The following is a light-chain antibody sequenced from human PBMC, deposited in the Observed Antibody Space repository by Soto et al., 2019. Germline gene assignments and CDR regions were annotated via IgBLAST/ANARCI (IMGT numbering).Light chain of an antibody. J-gene: IGKJ1*01. CDR2: DVS. CDR1: QSVSSSY. CDR3: QQRSDWPWT. V-gene: IGKV3D-20*02. Sequence: IVFTQSPFTVSLSPGEKATLSCRATQSVSSSYLPWYQQKPGQAPRLLVYDVSNRAAGIPPRFSGGGSGTDFTLTISNVEPEDSAVYSCQQRSDWPWTCGQWTMV.